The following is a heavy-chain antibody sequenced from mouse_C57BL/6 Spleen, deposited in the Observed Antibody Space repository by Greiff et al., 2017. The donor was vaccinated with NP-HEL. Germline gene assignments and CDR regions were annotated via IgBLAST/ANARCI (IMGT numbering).Heavy chain of an antibody. J-gene: IGHJ4*01. CDR3: ARTMIRAMDY. CDR1: GFTFSSYA. V-gene: IGHV5-4*03. Sequence: EVKVVESGGGLVKPGGSLKLSCAASGFTFSSYAMSLVRQTPEKGLEWVATISDGGSYTYHPDNVKGRFTISRDNAKNNLDLQMSHLKSEDTSMYYCARTMIRAMDYWGQGTSVTVSS. D-gene: IGHD2-4*01. CDR2: ISDGGSYT.